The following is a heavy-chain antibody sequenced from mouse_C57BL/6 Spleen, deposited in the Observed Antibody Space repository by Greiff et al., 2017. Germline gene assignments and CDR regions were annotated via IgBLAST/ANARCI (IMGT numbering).Heavy chain of an antibody. Sequence: EVQLVESGEGLVKPGGSLKLSCAASGFTFSSSAMSWVRQTPEKRLEWVAYISSGGDYIYYADTVKGRFTISRDNARNTLYLQMSSLKSEDTAMYYCTREGYYDAMDYWGQGTSVTVSS. CDR3: TREGYYDAMDY. V-gene: IGHV5-9-1*02. J-gene: IGHJ4*01. D-gene: IGHD2-2*01. CDR1: GFTFSSSA. CDR2: ISSGGDYI.